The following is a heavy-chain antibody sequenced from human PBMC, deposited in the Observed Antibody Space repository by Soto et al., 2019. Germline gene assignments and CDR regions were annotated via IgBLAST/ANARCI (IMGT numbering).Heavy chain of an antibody. CDR2: INHSGST. CDR1: GGSFSGYY. V-gene: IGHV4-34*01. CDR3: ARGRVLVRGYYYYGMDV. Sequence: SDTLSLTCAVYGGSFSGYYCSWIRQPPGKGLEWIGEINHSGSTNYNPSLKSRVTISVDTSKNQFSLKLSSVTAADTAVYYCARGRVLVRGYYYYGMDVWGQGTTVTVSS. J-gene: IGHJ6*02. D-gene: IGHD6-6*01.